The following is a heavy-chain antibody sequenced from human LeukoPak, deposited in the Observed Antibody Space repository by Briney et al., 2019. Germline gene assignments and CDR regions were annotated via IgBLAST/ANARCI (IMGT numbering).Heavy chain of an antibody. V-gene: IGHV3-7*01. CDR3: ARIPTPRYYYYGMDV. CDR2: IKQDGSEK. J-gene: IGHJ6*02. Sequence: GGSLSLSCAASGFTFSSYWMSWVRQAPWKGLEWVANIKQDGSEKYYVDSVKGRFTISRDNAKNSLYLQMNSLRAEDTAVYYCARIPTPRYYYYGMDVWGQGTTVTVSS. D-gene: IGHD2-2*02. CDR1: GFTFSSYW.